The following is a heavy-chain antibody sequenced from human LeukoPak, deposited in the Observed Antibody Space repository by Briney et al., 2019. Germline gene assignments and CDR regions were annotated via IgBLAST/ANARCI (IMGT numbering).Heavy chain of an antibody. V-gene: IGHV3-30*01. CDR2: ISYDGSNK. CDR3: ARDPYYYDSSGYPTFDY. J-gene: IGHJ4*02. Sequence: GRSLRLSCAASGFTFSSYAMHWVRQAPGKGLEWVAVISYDGSNKYYADSVKGRFTISRDNSKNTLYLQMNSLRAEDTAVYYCARDPYYYDSSGYPTFDYWGQGTLVTVSS. D-gene: IGHD3-22*01. CDR1: GFTFSSYA.